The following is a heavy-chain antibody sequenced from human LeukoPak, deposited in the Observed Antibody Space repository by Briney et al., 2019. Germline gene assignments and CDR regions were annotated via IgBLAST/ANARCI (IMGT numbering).Heavy chain of an antibody. V-gene: IGHV4-34*01. J-gene: IGHJ6*02. CDR3: ARGGERQWLAYYYYYYGMDV. D-gene: IGHD6-19*01. Sequence: PSETLSLTCAVYGGSFSGYYWSWIRQPPGKGLEWIGEINHSGSTNYNPSLKSRVTISVDTSKNQFSLKLSSVTAADTAVYYCARGGERQWLAYYYYYYGMDVWGQGTTVTVSS. CDR1: GGSFSGYY. CDR2: INHSGST.